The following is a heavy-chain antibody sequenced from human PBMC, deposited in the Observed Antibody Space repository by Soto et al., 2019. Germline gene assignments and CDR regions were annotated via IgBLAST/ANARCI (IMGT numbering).Heavy chain of an antibody. D-gene: IGHD4-17*01. CDR1: GFTFSRYA. CDR3: AKVYGDYYHAFPM. V-gene: IGHV3-23*01. J-gene: IGHJ3*02. Sequence: EEQLLESGGGLVQPGGSLRLSCAASGFTFSRYAMTWVRQAAGQGLEWVSTIISTGGTTYYADSVKGRFTISRDNSKNTLYLQMNSPRAEDTAVYYCAKVYGDYYHAFPMWGQGTMVTVSS. CDR2: IISTGGTT.